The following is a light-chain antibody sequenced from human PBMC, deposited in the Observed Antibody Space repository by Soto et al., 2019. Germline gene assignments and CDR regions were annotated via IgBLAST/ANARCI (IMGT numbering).Light chain of an antibody. J-gene: IGKJ4*01. CDR2: AAS. Sequence: DIQMTQSPSSVSASVGDRITITCRASQTLNNYLTWFQQKPGNAPKVLIYAASTLQSGVPSRFSGSGSGAEFTLTISSLQPEDFATYYCQQSFSPLLTFGGGTKVDSK. V-gene: IGKV1-39*01. CDR1: QTLNNY. CDR3: QQSFSPLLT.